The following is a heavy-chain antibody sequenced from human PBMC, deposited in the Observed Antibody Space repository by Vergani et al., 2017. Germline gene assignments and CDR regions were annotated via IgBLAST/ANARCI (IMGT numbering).Heavy chain of an antibody. CDR3: ARSVTGKNYYYMDV. J-gene: IGHJ6*03. CDR1: GGSISSGGYY. Sequence: QVQLQESGPGLVKPSQTLSLTCTVSGGSISSGGYYWSWIRQHPGKGLEWIGYIYHSGSTYYNPSLKSRVTISVDRSKNQFSLKLSSVTAADTAVYYCARSVTGKNYYYMDVWGKGTTVTVSS. CDR2: IYHSGST. D-gene: IGHD1-20*01. V-gene: IGHV4-31*03.